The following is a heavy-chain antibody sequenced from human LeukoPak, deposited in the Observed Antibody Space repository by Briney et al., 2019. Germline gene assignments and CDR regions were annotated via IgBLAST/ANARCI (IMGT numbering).Heavy chain of an antibody. V-gene: IGHV1-2*06. Sequence: ASVKVSCKASGYTFSDYYLHWVRQAPGQGLEWMGRIHPNSGGTNSAQSFQGRVTMTRDTSISTAYMELNRLGSDDTAVYYCARSFSSWPSFAFDYWGQGTLATVSS. D-gene: IGHD6-13*01. CDR2: IHPNSGGT. CDR1: GYTFSDYY. J-gene: IGHJ4*02. CDR3: ARSFSSWPSFAFDY.